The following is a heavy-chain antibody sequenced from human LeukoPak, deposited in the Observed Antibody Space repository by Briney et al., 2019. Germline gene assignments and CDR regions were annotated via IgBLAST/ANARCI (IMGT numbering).Heavy chain of an antibody. D-gene: IGHD1-26*01. CDR2: INAGNGNT. CDR1: GYTFTSYA. V-gene: IGHV1-3*01. J-gene: IGHJ4*02. CDR3: ARESPYSGSSYYFDY. Sequence: ASVKVSCKASGYTFTSYAIHWVRQAPGQRLEWMGWINAGNGNTKYSQKFQGRVTITTDTSASTAYMELSSLRFEDTAVFYCARESPYSGSSYYFDYWGQGALVTVSS.